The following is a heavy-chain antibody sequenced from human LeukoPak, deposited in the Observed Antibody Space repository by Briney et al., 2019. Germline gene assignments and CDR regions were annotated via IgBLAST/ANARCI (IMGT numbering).Heavy chain of an antibody. D-gene: IGHD3-22*01. Sequence: SVKVSCKASGGTFSSYAISWVRQAPGQGLEWMGGIIPIFGTANYAQKFQGRVTITADKSTSTAYMELSRLRSDDTAVYYCARAGYYYDSSGYYPDYWGQGTLVTVSS. J-gene: IGHJ4*02. V-gene: IGHV1-69*06. CDR2: IIPIFGTA. CDR1: GGTFSSYA. CDR3: ARAGYYYDSSGYYPDY.